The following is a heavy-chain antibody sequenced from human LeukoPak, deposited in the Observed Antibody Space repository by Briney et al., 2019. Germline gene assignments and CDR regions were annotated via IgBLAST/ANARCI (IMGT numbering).Heavy chain of an antibody. CDR3: SGGYCSSTSCYKYYYYMDV. V-gene: IGHV3-49*04. J-gene: IGHJ6*03. D-gene: IGHD2-2*01. CDR1: GFTFGDYA. CDR2: IRSKAYGGTT. Sequence: PGGSLRLSCTASGFTFGDYAMSWVRQAPGKGLEWVGFIRSKAYGGTTEYAASVKGRFTISRDDSKSIAYLQMNSLKTEDTAVYYCSGGYCSSTSCYKYYYYMDVWGKGTTVTVSS.